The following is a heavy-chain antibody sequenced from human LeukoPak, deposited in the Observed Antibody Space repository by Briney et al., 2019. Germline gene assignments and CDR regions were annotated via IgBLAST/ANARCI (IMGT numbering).Heavy chain of an antibody. CDR1: GFTFSRYW. Sequence: WGSLTLSCAASGFTFSRYWRSWLRQAPGKGLEWVANIKQDGSDKYYVDPVKGRFTISRDNAKNSLYLHINSLSAEDTAVHYCAREGGIEAAGTHYWGQGTLVTVSS. CDR2: IKQDGSDK. J-gene: IGHJ4*02. V-gene: IGHV3-7*03. CDR3: AREGGIEAAGTHY. D-gene: IGHD6-13*01.